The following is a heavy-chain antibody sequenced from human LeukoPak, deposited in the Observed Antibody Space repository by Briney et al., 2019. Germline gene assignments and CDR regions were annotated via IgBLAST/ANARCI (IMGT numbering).Heavy chain of an antibody. Sequence: SETLSLTCTVSGGSISSYYWNWIRQPAGKGLEWIGRIHTSGSTNYNPSLKSRVTMSVDTSKNQLSLKLSSVTAADTAVYYCAESFSESDRATITAYWGQGALVNV. D-gene: IGHD5-24*01. CDR1: GGSISSYY. J-gene: IGHJ4*02. CDR3: AESFSESDRATITAY. CDR2: IHTSGST. V-gene: IGHV4-4*07.